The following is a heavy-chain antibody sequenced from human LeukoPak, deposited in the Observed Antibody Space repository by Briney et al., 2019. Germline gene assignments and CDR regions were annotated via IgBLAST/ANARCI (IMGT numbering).Heavy chain of an antibody. V-gene: IGHV1-2*02. Sequence: ASVKVSCRASGYTFTGYYMHWVRQAPGQGLEWMGWINPNSGGTNYAQKFQGRVTMTRDTSISTAYMELSRLRSDDTAVYYCARENGVAVAGRRAGFDYWGQGTLVTVSS. CDR1: GYTFTGYY. CDR2: INPNSGGT. D-gene: IGHD6-19*01. J-gene: IGHJ4*02. CDR3: ARENGVAVAGRRAGFDY.